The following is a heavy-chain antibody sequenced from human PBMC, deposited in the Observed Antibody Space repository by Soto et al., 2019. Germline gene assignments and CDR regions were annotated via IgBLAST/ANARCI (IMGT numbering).Heavy chain of an antibody. CDR1: GFTFRSYG. CDR2: ISYDGSNQ. CDR3: AKDPRVSPMAKYYFDF. J-gene: IGHJ4*02. Sequence: QVLLVESGGGVVQPGRSLRLSCEVSGFTFRSYGMHWVRQAPGKGLEWVAVISYDGSNQHYVDSVKGRFTISRDNSKNTLFLQMNSLRTEDTAVYYCAKDPRVSPMAKYYFDFWGQGTLVTVSS. V-gene: IGHV3-30*18. D-gene: IGHD3-10*01.